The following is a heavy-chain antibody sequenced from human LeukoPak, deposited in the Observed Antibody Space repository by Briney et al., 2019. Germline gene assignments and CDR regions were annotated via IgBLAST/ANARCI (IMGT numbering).Heavy chain of an antibody. Sequence: GASVKVSCKVSGYTLTELSMHWVRQAPGKGLEWMGGFDPGDGETIYAQKFQGRVTMTEDTSTDTAYMELSSLRSEDTAVYYCATSSNYGDYEAFDYWGQGTLVTVSS. CDR1: GYTLTELS. CDR3: ATSSNYGDYEAFDY. D-gene: IGHD4-17*01. J-gene: IGHJ4*02. V-gene: IGHV1-24*01. CDR2: FDPGDGET.